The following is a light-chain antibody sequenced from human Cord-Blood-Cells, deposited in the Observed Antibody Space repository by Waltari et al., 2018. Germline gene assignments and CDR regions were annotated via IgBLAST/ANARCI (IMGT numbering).Light chain of an antibody. CDR1: QGIRND. J-gene: IGKJ4*01. CDR3: LPDYNYPLT. CDR2: AAS. Sequence: ANQMTQSPSSLSASVRDRGTITRRASQGIRNDLGWYQQKPGKAPKRLIYAASSLQSGVPSRFRGSGSGTDFTLTISSLQPEDFATRCCLPDYNYPLTFGGGTKVEIK. V-gene: IGKV1-6*01.